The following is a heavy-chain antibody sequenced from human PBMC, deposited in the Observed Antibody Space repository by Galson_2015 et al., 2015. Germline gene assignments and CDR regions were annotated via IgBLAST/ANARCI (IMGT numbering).Heavy chain of an antibody. D-gene: IGHD3-22*01. V-gene: IGHV1-18*04. Sequence: QSGAEVKKPGASVTVSCTASGYTFTSYGISWVRQAPGQGLEWMGWISGYNGNTNYAQNLQGRVTMTTDTSTYTAYMELRSLRSDDTAMYYCARVIRVIPYHFDYWGQGTLVTVSS. CDR1: GYTFTSYG. CDR2: ISGYNGNT. CDR3: ARVIRVIPYHFDY. J-gene: IGHJ4*02.